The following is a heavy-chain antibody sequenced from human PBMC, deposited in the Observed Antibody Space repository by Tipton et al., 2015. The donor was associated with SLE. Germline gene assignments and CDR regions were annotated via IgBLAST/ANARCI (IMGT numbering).Heavy chain of an antibody. Sequence: LRLSCNVSGGSIRSYYWSWIRQATGKGLEWIGYMYYSGGTNYNPSLESRVSISLDTSKNQFSLKLSSVSAADTAVYYCARANGIVGGQVPYWYFDLWGRGPPVTVSS. CDR1: GGSIRSYY. CDR3: ARANGIVGGQVPYWYFDL. CDR2: MYYSGGT. J-gene: IGHJ2*01. D-gene: IGHD1-26*01. V-gene: IGHV4-59*01.